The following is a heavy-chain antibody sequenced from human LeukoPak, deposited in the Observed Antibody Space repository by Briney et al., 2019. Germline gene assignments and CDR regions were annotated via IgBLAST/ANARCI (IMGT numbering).Heavy chain of an antibody. V-gene: IGHV4-61*02. CDR2: IYTSGST. CDR3: AKAIAAAGTWGY. J-gene: IGHJ4*02. CDR1: GGCLSSGSYY. D-gene: IGHD6-13*01. Sequence: SQTLSLTCTVSGGCLSSGSYYWSWIRQPAEKGLEWIGRIYTSGSTNYNPSLKSRVTISVDTSKNQFSLKLSSVTAADTAIYYCAKAIAAAGTWGYWGQGTLVTVSS.